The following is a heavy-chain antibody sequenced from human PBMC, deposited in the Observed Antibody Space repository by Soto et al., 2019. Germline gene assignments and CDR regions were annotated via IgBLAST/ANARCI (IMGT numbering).Heavy chain of an antibody. CDR2: ISAYNGNT. CDR1: GYTFTRYG. CDR3: ARDRELTGTTSPGYYYYYGMDV. Sequence: ASVKVSCKAAGYTFTRYGSSWVRQAPGQGLEWMGWISAYNGNTNYAQKLQGRVTMTTDTSTSTAYMELRSLRSDDTAVYYCARDRELTGTTSPGYYYYYGMDVCGQGPTVTVPS. D-gene: IGHD1-7*01. V-gene: IGHV1-18*01. J-gene: IGHJ6*02.